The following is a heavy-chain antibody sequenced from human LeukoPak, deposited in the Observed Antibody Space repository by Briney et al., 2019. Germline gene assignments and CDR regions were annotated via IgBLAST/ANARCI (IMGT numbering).Heavy chain of an antibody. V-gene: IGHV3-23*01. D-gene: IGHD1-26*01. CDR1: GFTFSTYA. J-gene: IGHJ4*02. CDR2: ISVSGGDT. Sequence: GASLRLSCAASGFTFSTYAMSWVRQAPGKGLEWASAISVSGGDTFYADSVRGRPTISRDNSMNTLYLQMNSLRAEDTAMYYCAKHSGNYFFDHWGQGTLVTVSA. CDR3: AKHSGNYFFDH.